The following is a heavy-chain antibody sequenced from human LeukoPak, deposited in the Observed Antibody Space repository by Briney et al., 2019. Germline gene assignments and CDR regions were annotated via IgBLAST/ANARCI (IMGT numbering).Heavy chain of an antibody. V-gene: IGHV4-39*07. CDR2: INHSGST. CDR1: GGSISSSSYY. CDR3: AGSIEPYFDY. J-gene: IGHJ4*02. D-gene: IGHD1-14*01. Sequence: PSETLSLTCTVSGGSISSSSYYWGWIRQPPGKGLEWIGEINHSGSTNYNPSLKSRVTISVDTSKNQFSLKLSSVTAADTAVYYCAGSIEPYFDYWGQGTLVTVSS.